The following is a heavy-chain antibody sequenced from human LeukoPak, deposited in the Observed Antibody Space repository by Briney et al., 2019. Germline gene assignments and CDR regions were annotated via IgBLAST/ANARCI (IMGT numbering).Heavy chain of an antibody. D-gene: IGHD6-13*01. CDR3: VKDLYSSSWTTGVPFDY. J-gene: IGHJ4*02. CDR2: LSSTGDST. Sequence: GGSLRLSCVASGFTFSSYTMFWVRQAPGKGLEHVSGLSSTGDSTYYAKGVKGRFTISRDNSKNTLYLQMSSLRAEDTAVYYCVKDLYSSSWTTGVPFDYWGQGTLVTVSS. V-gene: IGHV3-64*01. CDR1: GFTFSSYT.